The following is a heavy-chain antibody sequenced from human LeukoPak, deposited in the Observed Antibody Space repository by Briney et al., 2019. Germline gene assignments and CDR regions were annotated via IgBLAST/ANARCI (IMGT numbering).Heavy chain of an antibody. D-gene: IGHD2-2*01. Sequence: SETLSLTWTVSGGSLSSYYWSWIRQPAGKGLEWIGRIYTSGSTNYNPSLKSRVTMSVDTSKNQFSLKLYSVTAADTAVYYCARGPYCISTSCSQYYFDYWGQGTLVTVSS. CDR2: IYTSGST. CDR1: GGSLSSYY. J-gene: IGHJ4*02. V-gene: IGHV4-4*07. CDR3: ARGPYCISTSCSQYYFDY.